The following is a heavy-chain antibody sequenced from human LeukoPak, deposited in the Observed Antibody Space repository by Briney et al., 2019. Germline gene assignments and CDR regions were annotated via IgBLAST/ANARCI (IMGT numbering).Heavy chain of an antibody. J-gene: IGHJ4*02. Sequence: GGSLRLSCAASGFTLSNYAMSWVRQAPGKGLEWVSAISGSGGSTYYADSVKGRFTISRDNSKNTLYLQMNSLRAEDTAVYYCAKEEGYCSGGSCYYFDYWGQGTLVTVSS. CDR3: AKEEGYCSGGSCYYFDY. D-gene: IGHD2-15*01. V-gene: IGHV3-23*01. CDR2: ISGSGGST. CDR1: GFTLSNYA.